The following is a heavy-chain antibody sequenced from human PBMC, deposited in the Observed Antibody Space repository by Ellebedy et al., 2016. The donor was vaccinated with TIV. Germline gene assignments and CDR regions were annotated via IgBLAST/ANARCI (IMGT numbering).Heavy chain of an antibody. J-gene: IGHJ4*02. CDR1: GFTFSNYN. CDR2: IRSTGSDK. D-gene: IGHD2-15*01. V-gene: IGHV3-21*06. CDR3: ARGWSTPDS. Sequence: GESLKISYVASGFTFSNYNMNWVRQSPGKGLEWVSSIRSTGSDKYYAESVKGRFTISRDNAQNTLFLQMNSLRVEDTAVYYCARGWSTPDSWGQGTLVIVSS.